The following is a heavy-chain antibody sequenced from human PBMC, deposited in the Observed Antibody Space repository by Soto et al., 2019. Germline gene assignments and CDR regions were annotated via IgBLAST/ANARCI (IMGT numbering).Heavy chain of an antibody. CDR1: GRIFSSFP. Sequence: QVQVVQSGAEVKKPGSSVKISCKASGRIFSSFPTSWVRQVPGQGLEWMGGVISASGSVTYAPKFQGRVTMTAVNSAGIGYMELPSLTSEDTAIYYCARVGSRDAYNYVLDQWGPGTMVTGSS. J-gene: IGHJ1*01. V-gene: IGHV1-69*06. CDR3: ARVGSRDAYNYVLDQ. CDR2: VISASGSV. D-gene: IGHD5-18*01.